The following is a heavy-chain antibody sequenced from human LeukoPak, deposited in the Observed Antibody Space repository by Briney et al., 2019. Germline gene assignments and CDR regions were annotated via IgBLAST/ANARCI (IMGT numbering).Heavy chain of an antibody. CDR2: IKQDGSEK. CDR3: ARDWKDDFWSGYYTYDAFDI. J-gene: IGHJ3*02. D-gene: IGHD3-3*01. CDR1: GFTFSAYA. Sequence: PGGSLRLSCAASGFTFSAYAMNWVRQAPGKGLEWVANIKQDGSEKYYVDSVMGRFTISRDNAKNSLYLQMNSLRAEDTAVYYCARDWKDDFWSGYYTYDAFDIWGQGTMVTVSS. V-gene: IGHV3-7*01.